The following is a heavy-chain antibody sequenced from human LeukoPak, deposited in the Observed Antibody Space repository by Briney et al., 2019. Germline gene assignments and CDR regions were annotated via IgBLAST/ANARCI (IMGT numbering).Heavy chain of an antibody. CDR1: GFIFSNYA. CDR2: ISSRGDST. D-gene: IGHD6-19*01. CDR3: AKGPRPDITVAHTLEK. J-gene: IGHJ4*02. Sequence: GGSLILSCAASGFIFSNYAMSWVRQAAGRGLEWVSTISSRGDSTHDADSVKGRFTISRDNSKNSLYLQMNSLRAEDTAVYYCAKGPRPDITVAHTLEKWGQGTLVTVSS. V-gene: IGHV3-23*01.